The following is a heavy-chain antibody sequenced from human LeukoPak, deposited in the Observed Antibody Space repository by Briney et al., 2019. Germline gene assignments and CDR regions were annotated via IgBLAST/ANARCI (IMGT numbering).Heavy chain of an antibody. J-gene: IGHJ3*02. CDR3: ATGLVGATHDAFDI. D-gene: IGHD1-26*01. Sequence: ASVKVSCKVSGYTLTELSMHWVRQAPGKELEWMGGFDPEDGETIYAQKFQGRVTMTEDTSTDTAYMELSSLRSEDTAVYYCATGLVGATHDAFDIWGQGTMVTVSS. CDR1: GYTLTELS. V-gene: IGHV1-24*01. CDR2: FDPEDGET.